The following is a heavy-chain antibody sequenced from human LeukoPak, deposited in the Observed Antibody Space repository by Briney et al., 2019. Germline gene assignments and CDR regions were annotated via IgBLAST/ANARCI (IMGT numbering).Heavy chain of an antibody. V-gene: IGHV5-51*01. CDR3: PRQEGKRYCSGGSCYWLDWFDH. J-gene: IGHJ5*02. CDR2: IYPGDSDT. D-gene: IGHD2-15*01. CDR1: GYSFTSYW. Sequence: GESLKISCKGSGYSFTSYWIGWVRQMPGKGLEWMGIIYPGDSDTRYSPSFQGQVTISADKSISTAYLQWSSLKASDTAMYYCPRQEGKRYCSGGSCYWLDWFDHWGQGTLVTVSS.